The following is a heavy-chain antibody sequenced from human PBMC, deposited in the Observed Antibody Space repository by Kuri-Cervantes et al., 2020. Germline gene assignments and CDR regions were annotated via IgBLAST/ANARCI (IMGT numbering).Heavy chain of an antibody. J-gene: IGHJ4*02. D-gene: IGHD5-24*01. Sequence: GGSLRLSCAASGFTFSSYGMHWVRQAPGKGLEWVAVISYDGSNKYYADSVKGRFTISRDNAKNSLYLQMNSLRDEDTAVYYCARDGMATITGWGQGTLVTVSS. CDR3: ARDGMATITG. V-gene: IGHV3-30*03. CDR2: ISYDGSNK. CDR1: GFTFSSYG.